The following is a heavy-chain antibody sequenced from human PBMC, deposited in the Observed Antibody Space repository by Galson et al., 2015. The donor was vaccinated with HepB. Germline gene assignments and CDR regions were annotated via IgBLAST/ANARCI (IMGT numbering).Heavy chain of an antibody. CDR1: GFTFSSYS. D-gene: IGHD3-10*01. V-gene: IGHV3-48*02. CDR3: ARELTSTRGSGSYPFH. J-gene: IGHJ4*02. Sequence: SLRLSCAASGFTFSSYSMNWVRQAPGKGLEWVSYISSSSSTIYYADSVKGRFTISRDNAKNSLYLQMNSLRDEDTAVYYCARELTSTRGSGSYPFHWGQGTLVTVSS. CDR2: ISSSSSTI.